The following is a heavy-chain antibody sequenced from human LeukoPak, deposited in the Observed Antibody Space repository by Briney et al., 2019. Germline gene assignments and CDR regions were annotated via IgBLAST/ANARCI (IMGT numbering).Heavy chain of an antibody. Sequence: GGSLRLSCAASGFTFSDYYMSWIRQAPGKGLEWVSYISSSGSTVYYADSVKGRFTISRDNAKNSLYLQMNSLRAEDTAVYYCARELGSLDTAMNHWGQGTLVTVSS. V-gene: IGHV3-11*01. J-gene: IGHJ5*02. CDR3: ARELGSLDTAMNH. CDR2: ISSSGSTV. D-gene: IGHD5-18*01. CDR1: GFTFSDYY.